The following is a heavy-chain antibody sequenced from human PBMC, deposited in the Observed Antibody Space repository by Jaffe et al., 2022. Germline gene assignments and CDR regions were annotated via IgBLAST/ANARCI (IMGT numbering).Heavy chain of an antibody. V-gene: IGHV3-48*03. D-gene: IGHD2-21*02. CDR3: ARVCGGDCYSSVSPGPAAFDI. J-gene: IGHJ3*02. CDR1: GFTFSSYE. CDR2: ISSSGSTI. Sequence: EVQLVESGGGLVQPGGSLRLSCAASGFTFSSYEMNWVRQAPGKGLEWVSYISSSGSTIYYADSVKGRFTISRDNAKNSLYLQMNSLRAEDTAVYYCARVCGGDCYSSVSPGPAAFDIWGQGTMVTVSS.